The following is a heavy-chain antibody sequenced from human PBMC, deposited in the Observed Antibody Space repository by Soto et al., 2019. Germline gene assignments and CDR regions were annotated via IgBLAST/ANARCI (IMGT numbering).Heavy chain of an antibody. CDR2: IYPGDSDT. D-gene: IGHD4-4*01. CDR1: GYSFTSYW. J-gene: IGHJ6*02. CDR3: ARLGYDYKNYYYYGMDV. V-gene: IGHV5-51*01. Sequence: PGESLKISCKGSGYSFTSYWIGWVRQMPGKGLEWMGIIYPGDSDTRYSPSFQGQVTISADKSISTAYLQWSSLKASDTAMYYCARLGYDYKNYYYYGMDVWGQGTTVTVSS.